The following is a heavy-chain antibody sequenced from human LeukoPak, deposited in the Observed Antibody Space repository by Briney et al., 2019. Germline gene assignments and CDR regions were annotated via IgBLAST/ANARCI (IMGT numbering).Heavy chain of an antibody. CDR2: ISGSGST. CDR1: GFTFNIYV. V-gene: IGHV3-23*01. Sequence: GGSLRLSCVASGFTFNIYVMSWLRQAPGKGLECVSGISGSGSTYYADSVKGRFTISRDNSKNTLYLQMNSLRAEDTAVYYFVEGDDYSDFDYWGQGTLVTVSS. CDR3: VEGDDYSDFDY. D-gene: IGHD4-11*01. J-gene: IGHJ4*02.